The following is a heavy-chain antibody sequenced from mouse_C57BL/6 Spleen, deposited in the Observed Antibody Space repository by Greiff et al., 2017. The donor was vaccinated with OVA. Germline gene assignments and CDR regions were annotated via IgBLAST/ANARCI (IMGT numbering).Heavy chain of an antibody. Sequence: VQLVESGAELMKPGASVKLSCKATGYTFTGYWIEWVKQRPGNGLEWIGEILPGSGSTNYSEKFKGKATFTADTFSNTAYLQLSILTTEDSAIYYCAGTVGSSFDYWGQGTTLTVSS. CDR2: ILPGSGST. J-gene: IGHJ2*01. CDR3: AGTVGSSFDY. CDR1: GYTFTGYW. V-gene: IGHV1-9*01. D-gene: IGHD1-1*01.